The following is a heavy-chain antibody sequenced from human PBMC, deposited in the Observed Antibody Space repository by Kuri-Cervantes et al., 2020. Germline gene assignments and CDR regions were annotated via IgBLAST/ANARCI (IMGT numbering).Heavy chain of an antibody. Sequence: GGSLRLSCAASGFTFSSYGMHWVRQAPGKGLEWVAVISYDGSNKYYADSVKGRFTISRDNSKNTLYLQMNSLRAEDTAVYYCARAITRNDAFDIWGQGTMVTVSS. CDR2: ISYDGSNK. CDR1: GFTFSSYG. V-gene: IGHV3-30*03. CDR3: ARAITRNDAFDI. J-gene: IGHJ3*02.